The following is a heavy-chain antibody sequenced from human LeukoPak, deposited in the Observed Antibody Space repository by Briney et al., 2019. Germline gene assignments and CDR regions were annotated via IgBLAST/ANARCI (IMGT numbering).Heavy chain of an antibody. CDR2: INHSGST. D-gene: IGHD6-19*01. Sequence: SETLSLTCAVYGGSFSGYYWSWIRQPPGKGLEWIGEINHSGSTNYNPSLKSRVTISVDTSKNQFSLKLSSVTAADTAVYYCARAWGSGWDERIDYWGQGTLVTVSS. V-gene: IGHV4-34*01. J-gene: IGHJ4*02. CDR1: GGSFSGYY. CDR3: ARAWGSGWDERIDY.